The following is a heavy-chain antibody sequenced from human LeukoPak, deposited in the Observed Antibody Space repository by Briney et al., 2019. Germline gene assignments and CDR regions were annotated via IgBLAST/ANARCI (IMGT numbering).Heavy chain of an antibody. CDR1: GVSVSSYY. Sequence: SETLPLTCTVSGVSVSSYYWSWIRQPPGKGLEWIGYIYTSGSTNYNPSLKSRVTISVDTSKNQFSLKLSSVTAADTAVYYCARRVVVAATLGAFDIWGQGTLVTVSS. D-gene: IGHD2-15*01. CDR2: IYTSGST. V-gene: IGHV4-4*09. J-gene: IGHJ4*02. CDR3: ARRVVVAATLGAFDI.